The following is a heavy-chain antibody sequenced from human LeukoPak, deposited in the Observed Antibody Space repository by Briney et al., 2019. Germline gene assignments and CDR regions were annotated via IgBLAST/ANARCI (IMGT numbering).Heavy chain of an antibody. J-gene: IGHJ4*02. Sequence: GASVKVSCKASGYTFNTYGITWVRQAPGQGLEWMGWISGYNGKTKYAQKLQDRVTMTTDTSTTTAYMELRSLRSDDTAVYYCARQDDYDNSVPGPYWGQGTLVTVSS. V-gene: IGHV1-18*01. CDR3: ARQDDYDNSVPGPY. CDR2: ISGYNGKT. D-gene: IGHD3-22*01. CDR1: GYTFNTYG.